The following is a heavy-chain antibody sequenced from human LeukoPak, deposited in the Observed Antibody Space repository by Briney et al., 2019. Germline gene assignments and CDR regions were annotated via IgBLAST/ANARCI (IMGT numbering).Heavy chain of an antibody. D-gene: IGHD1-26*01. CDR1: GFTFSSYA. CDR3: ARDDGSYSRSPGFDY. J-gene: IGHJ4*02. V-gene: IGHV3-21*01. Sequence: PGGSLRLSCAASGFTFSSYAMSWVRQAPGKGLEWVSSISTSSSYIYYADSVKGRFTIFRDNARNSLFLQMNSLRAEDTAVYYCARDDGSYSRSPGFDYWGQGTLVTVSS. CDR2: ISTSSSYI.